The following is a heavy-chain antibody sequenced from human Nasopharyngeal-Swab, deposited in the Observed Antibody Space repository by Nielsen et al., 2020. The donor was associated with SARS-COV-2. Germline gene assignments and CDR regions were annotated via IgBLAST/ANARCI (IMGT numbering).Heavy chain of an antibody. V-gene: IGHV3-21*01. CDR1: GFTFSSYS. CDR3: ARDSGSSGSYPFYYYYYYMDV. Sequence: GESLKISCAASGFTFSSYSMNWVRQAPGKGLEWVSSIISSSSYIYYADSVKGRFTISRDNAKNSLYLQMNSLRAEDTAVYYCARDSGSSGSYPFYYYYYYMDVWGKGTTVTVSS. CDR2: IISSSSYI. D-gene: IGHD3-10*01. J-gene: IGHJ6*03.